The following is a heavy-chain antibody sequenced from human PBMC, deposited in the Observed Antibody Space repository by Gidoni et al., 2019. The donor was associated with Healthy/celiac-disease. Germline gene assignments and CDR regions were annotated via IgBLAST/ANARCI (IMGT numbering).Heavy chain of an antibody. CDR2: LCPGDSDT. D-gene: IGHD6-19*01. CDR3: ARQAYSSGWYKESDYYYYGMDV. Sequence: EVQLVQSGAEVKKPGESLTISCKGSGYSFTSYWSGWVRQMPGKGREWLGILCPGDSDTRSRPSFQGQVTISADKSISTAYLQWSSLKASDTAMYYCARQAYSSGWYKESDYYYYGMDVWGQGTTVTVSS. J-gene: IGHJ6*02. V-gene: IGHV5-51*01. CDR1: GYSFTSYW.